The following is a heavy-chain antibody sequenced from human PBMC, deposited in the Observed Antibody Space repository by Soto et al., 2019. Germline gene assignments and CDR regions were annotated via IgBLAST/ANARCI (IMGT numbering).Heavy chain of an antibody. Sequence: QVQLQESGPGLVKPSETLSLTCTVSGDSVTSFSDYWSWIRQPPGKWLEWIGYIYYRGSADYNPSLGGRVTISIDTSKNQFSPKLSAATAADTAVYYCARGVGLGYYYYHMDLWGQGTTVTVSS. J-gene: IGHJ6*02. CDR3: ARGVGLGYYYYHMDL. CDR2: IYYRGSA. D-gene: IGHD3-10*01. V-gene: IGHV4-61*01. CDR1: GDSVTSFSDY.